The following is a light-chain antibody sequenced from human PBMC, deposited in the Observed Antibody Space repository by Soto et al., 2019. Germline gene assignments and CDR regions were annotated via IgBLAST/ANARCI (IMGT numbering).Light chain of an antibody. CDR3: QQYNNWPLT. CDR1: HRVSSY. Sequence: EIVMTQSPATLSVSPGERATLSCRASHRVSSYLAWYQQKPGQAPRLPIYATSTRATGIPARFSGSGSGTEFTLTISSLQSEDFAVYYCQQYNNWPLTFGGGTKVDIK. J-gene: IGKJ4*01. V-gene: IGKV3-15*01. CDR2: ATS.